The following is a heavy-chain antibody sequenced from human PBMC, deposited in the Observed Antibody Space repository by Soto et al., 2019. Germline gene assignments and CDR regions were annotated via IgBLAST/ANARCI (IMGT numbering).Heavy chain of an antibody. CDR1: GFTFSSYA. Sequence: EVQLLESGGGLVQPGGSLRLSCAASGFTFSSYAMAWVRQAPGKGLEWVSTIRASGTSTYYADSVEGRCSISRDNSKNTLYLQMNSLRAEDTAVYYCAKEWSDARTREKCGLVDYWGQGALVTVSS. D-gene: IGHD2-8*01. V-gene: IGHV3-23*01. CDR3: AKEWSDARTREKCGLVDY. J-gene: IGHJ4*02. CDR2: IRASGTST.